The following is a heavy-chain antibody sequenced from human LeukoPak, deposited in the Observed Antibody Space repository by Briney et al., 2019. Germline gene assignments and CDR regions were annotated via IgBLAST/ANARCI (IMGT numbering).Heavy chain of an antibody. V-gene: IGHV3-11*01. CDR1: GFTFTDYY. D-gene: IGHD4-23*01. CDR2: ISNTGRNT. CDR3: VKDFDGSGPGH. J-gene: IGHJ4*02. Sequence: GGSLRLSCAPSGFTFTDYYMSWVRQAPGKGVEGVSYISNTGRNTYDAESVKGRFTISRDNARQSLYLQMNSLRVEDTAMYYCVKDFDGSGPGHWGQGTLVTVSS.